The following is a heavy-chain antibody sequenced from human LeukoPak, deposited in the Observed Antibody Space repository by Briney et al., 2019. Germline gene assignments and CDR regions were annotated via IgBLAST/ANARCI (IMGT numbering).Heavy chain of an antibody. V-gene: IGHV1-46*01. Sequence: ASVKVSCKASGDTFTTYDINWVRQAPGQGLEWMGIINPSGGSTSYAQKFQGRVTMTRDTSTSTVYMELSSLRSEDTAVYYCARDTQWLVLQGWYYFDYWGQGTLVTVSS. D-gene: IGHD6-19*01. CDR2: INPSGGST. J-gene: IGHJ4*02. CDR3: ARDTQWLVLQGWYYFDY. CDR1: GDTFTTYD.